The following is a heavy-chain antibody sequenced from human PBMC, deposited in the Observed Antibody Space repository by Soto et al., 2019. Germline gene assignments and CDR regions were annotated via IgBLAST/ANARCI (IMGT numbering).Heavy chain of an antibody. V-gene: IGHV3-21*01. CDR1: GFTFSSYS. J-gene: IGHJ6*03. CDR3: ARDSGSSSWDYYYYYYMDV. CDR2: ISSSSSYI. Sequence: EVQLVESGGGLVKPGGSLRLSCAASGFTFSSYSMNWVRQAPGKGLEWVSSISSSSSYIYYADSVKGRFTISRDNAKHSLYLQMNSLRAEDTAVYYCARDSGSSSWDYYYYYYMDVWGKGTTVTVSS. D-gene: IGHD6-13*01.